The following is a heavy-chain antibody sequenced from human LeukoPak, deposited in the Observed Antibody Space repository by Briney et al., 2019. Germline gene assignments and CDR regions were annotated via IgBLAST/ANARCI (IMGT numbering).Heavy chain of an antibody. V-gene: IGHV3-23*01. Sequence: PGGSLRLSCAASGFSFNSYAMNWVRQAPGKGLEWVSGISGSGGSTYYADSVKGRFTISRDNSKNTLYLQMNSLRAEDTAIYYCAKETSESYSPLEYWGQGTLVTVSS. CDR2: ISGSGGST. CDR3: AKETSESYSPLEY. D-gene: IGHD1-26*01. J-gene: IGHJ4*02. CDR1: GFSFNSYA.